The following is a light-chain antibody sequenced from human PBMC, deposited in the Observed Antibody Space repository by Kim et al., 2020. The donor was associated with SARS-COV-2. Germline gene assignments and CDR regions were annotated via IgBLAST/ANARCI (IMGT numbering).Light chain of an antibody. CDR3: QQYNSYSIFT. Sequence: SVGDRVTIPCRASQSVSSWLAWYQQKPGKAPKLLIYKASSLESGVPSRFSGSGSGTEFTLTISSLQPDDFATYYCQQYNSYSIFTFGPGTKVDIK. CDR2: KAS. J-gene: IGKJ3*01. CDR1: QSVSSW. V-gene: IGKV1-5*03.